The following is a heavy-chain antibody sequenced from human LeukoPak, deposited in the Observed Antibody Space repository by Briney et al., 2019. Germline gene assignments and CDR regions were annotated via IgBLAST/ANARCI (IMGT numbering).Heavy chain of an antibody. CDR1: GGTFSSYA. CDR3: ARNHYSYGSNWFDP. Sequence: ASVKVSCKASGGTFSSYAISWVRQAPGQGLEWMRGIIPIFGTANYAQKFQGRVTITTDESTSTAYMELSSLRSEDTAVYYCARNHYSYGSNWFDPWGQGTLVTVSS. CDR2: IIPIFGTA. J-gene: IGHJ5*02. D-gene: IGHD5-18*01. V-gene: IGHV1-69*05.